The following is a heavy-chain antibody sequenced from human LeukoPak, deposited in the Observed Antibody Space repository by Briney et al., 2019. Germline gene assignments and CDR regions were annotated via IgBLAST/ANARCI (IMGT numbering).Heavy chain of an antibody. CDR3: ARDLRSGGYDYVWGYLY. CDR1: GFTFSHNG. D-gene: IGHD3-16*01. CDR2: IWYDGSNK. V-gene: IGHV3-33*01. Sequence: PGGSLRLPCAASGFTFSHNGMHWVRQAPGKGLEWVAVIWYDGSNKYYADSVKGRFTISRDNSKNTLYLQMNSLRAEDTAVYYCARDLRSGGYDYVWGYLYWGQGTLVTVSS. J-gene: IGHJ4*02.